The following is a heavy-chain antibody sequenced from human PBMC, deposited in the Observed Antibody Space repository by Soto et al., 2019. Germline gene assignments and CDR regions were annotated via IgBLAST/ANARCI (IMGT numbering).Heavy chain of an antibody. CDR1: GFPLRSSGFTYPIFG. Sequence: GGSLRLSCAASGFPLRSSGFTYPIFGMGWVRQAPGKGLEWVSVISGSGDHTYYADSVKGRFTISRDNSKNTLYLQMNSLRAEDTAVYYCAKENLPKGNFIVVPAASPMDVWGKGTTVTVSS. V-gene: IGHV3-23*01. CDR2: ISGSGDHT. D-gene: IGHD2-2*01. J-gene: IGHJ6*03. CDR3: AKENLPKGNFIVVPAASPMDV.